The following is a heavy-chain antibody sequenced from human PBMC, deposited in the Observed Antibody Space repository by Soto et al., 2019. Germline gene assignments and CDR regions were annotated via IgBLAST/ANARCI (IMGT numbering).Heavy chain of an antibody. J-gene: IGHJ3*02. V-gene: IGHV4-59*01. CDR3: ARVWGGAFDI. CDR1: GCSIRSYY. CDR2: IYYSGST. D-gene: IGHD3-10*01. Sequence: SETLSLTCTFSGCSIRSYYWSWIRQPPGKGLELIGYIYYSGSTNYNPSLKSRVTISVDTSKNQFSLKLSSVTAADTAVYYCARVWGGAFDIWGQGTMVT.